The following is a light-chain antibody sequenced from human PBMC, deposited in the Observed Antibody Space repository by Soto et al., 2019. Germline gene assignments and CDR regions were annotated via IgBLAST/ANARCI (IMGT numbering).Light chain of an antibody. CDR1: QTISSW. CDR2: DAS. V-gene: IGKV1-5*01. Sequence: DIQMTQSPSTLSGSVGDRVTITCRASQTISSWLAWYQRKPGRAPNLLIYDASSLQSGVPLRFSGSGSGTEFTLTISSLQPDDSATYYCQQYESYSWTFGQGTKVDIK. CDR3: QQYESYSWT. J-gene: IGKJ1*01.